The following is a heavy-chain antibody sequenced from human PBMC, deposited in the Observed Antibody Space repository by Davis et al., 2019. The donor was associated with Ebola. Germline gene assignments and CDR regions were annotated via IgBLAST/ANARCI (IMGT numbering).Heavy chain of an antibody. CDR3: ARRIQWLDTKYYYYRYYMDV. CDR1: GGSISSTNW. Sequence: PSETLSLTCAVSGGSISSTNWWAWVRQPPGKGLEWIGEVHGPGHTDYNPSLESRVTISADRSKNQFSLKLTSLTAADTATYYCARRIQWLDTKYYYYRYYMDVWGKGTTVTVSS. CDR2: VHGPGHT. D-gene: IGHD5-12*01. J-gene: IGHJ6*03. V-gene: IGHV4-4*02.